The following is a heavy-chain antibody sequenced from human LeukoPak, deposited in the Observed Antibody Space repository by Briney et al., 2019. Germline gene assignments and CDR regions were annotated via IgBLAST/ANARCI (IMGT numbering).Heavy chain of an antibody. D-gene: IGHD4-23*01. Sequence: TRGSLRLSCGASGFTFSDCEMSWGRQAPGKGLEWVSYISSSGSTIYYADSVKGRFTISRDNAKNSLYLQMNSLRAEDTAVYYCARENYGGPVDYWGQGTLVTVSS. J-gene: IGHJ4*02. CDR1: GFTFSDCE. CDR3: ARENYGGPVDY. V-gene: IGHV3-11*01. CDR2: ISSSGSTI.